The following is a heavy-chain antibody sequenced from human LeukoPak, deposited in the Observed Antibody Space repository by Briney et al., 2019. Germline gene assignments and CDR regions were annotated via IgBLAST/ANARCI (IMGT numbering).Heavy chain of an antibody. J-gene: IGHJ2*01. CDR1: GGSISSYY. D-gene: IGHD6-13*01. Sequence: PSETRSLTCTVSGGSISSYYWSWIRQPPGKGLEWIGYIYYSGSTNYSPSLKSRLTISVDTSKNQFSLKLSSVTAADTAVYYCARTYGSSGLGYFDLWGRGNLVTVSS. CDR3: ARTYGSSGLGYFDL. CDR2: IYYSGST. V-gene: IGHV4-59*01.